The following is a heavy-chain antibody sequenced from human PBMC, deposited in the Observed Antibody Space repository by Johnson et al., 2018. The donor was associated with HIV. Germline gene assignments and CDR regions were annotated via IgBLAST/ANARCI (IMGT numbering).Heavy chain of an antibody. Sequence: QVQLVESGGGVVQPGRSLRLSCAASGFTFSSYVMHWVRQAPGKGLEWVAVISYDGSNKYYADSVKGRFTISRDNSKNTLYLQMNSMRAEDTAVYYCANNLQQLATKDAFDIWGQGTMVTVSS. V-gene: IGHV3-30*18. D-gene: IGHD6-13*01. CDR3: ANNLQQLATKDAFDI. CDR2: ISYDGSNK. J-gene: IGHJ3*02. CDR1: GFTFSSYV.